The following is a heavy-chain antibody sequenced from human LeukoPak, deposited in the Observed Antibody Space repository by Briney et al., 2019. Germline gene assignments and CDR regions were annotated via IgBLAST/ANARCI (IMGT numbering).Heavy chain of an antibody. Sequence: ASVTVSCKASGYTFTDYYMHWVRQAPGQGLEWMGWINTNSGGTNYAQNFHGRVTMTRHTSISTAYMELSRLRDDYTAVYYCARGNGDHPIRYNWFDPWGRGTLVTVSS. D-gene: IGHD4-17*01. CDR1: GYTFTDYY. V-gene: IGHV1-2*02. J-gene: IGHJ5*02. CDR2: INTNSGGT. CDR3: ARGNGDHPIRYNWFDP.